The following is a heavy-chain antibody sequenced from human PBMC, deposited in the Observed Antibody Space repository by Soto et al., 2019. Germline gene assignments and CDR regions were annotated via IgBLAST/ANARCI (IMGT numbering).Heavy chain of an antibody. CDR1: GFIFTNYD. Sequence: PGGSLRLSCEASGFIFTNYDMYWVRQRPGKGLEWVALMRSDGSNKYYVDSVKGRFTISRDNSKNMLFLQMDSLRAEDTAVYYCXRAHISSEISMPQTFHHWGPGTLVTVSS. J-gene: IGHJ1*01. CDR3: XRAHISSEISMPQTFHH. D-gene: IGHD2-2*01. V-gene: IGHV3-33*01. CDR2: MRSDGSNK.